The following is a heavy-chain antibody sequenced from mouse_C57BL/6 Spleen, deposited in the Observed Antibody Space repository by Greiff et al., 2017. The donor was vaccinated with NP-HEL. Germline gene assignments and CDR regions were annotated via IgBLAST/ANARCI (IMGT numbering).Heavy chain of an antibody. D-gene: IGHD1-1*01. CDR2: INYDGSST. Sequence: EVQRVESEGGLVQPGSSMKLSCTASGFTFSDYYMAWVRQVPEKGLEWVANINYDGSSTYYLDSLKSRFIISRDNAKNILYLQMSSLKSEDTATYYCARVYYARGYYAMDYWGQGTSVTVSS. J-gene: IGHJ4*01. V-gene: IGHV5-16*01. CDR3: ARVYYARGYYAMDY. CDR1: GFTFSDYY.